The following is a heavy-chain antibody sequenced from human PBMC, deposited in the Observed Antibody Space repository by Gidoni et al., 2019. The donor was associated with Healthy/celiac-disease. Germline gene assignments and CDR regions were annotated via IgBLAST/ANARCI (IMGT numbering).Heavy chain of an antibody. V-gene: IGHV3-30-3*01. J-gene: IGHJ4*02. D-gene: IGHD3-16*01. CDR3: ARAPRGSNLMESGEFDY. Sequence: QVQLVESGGGVVQLGRSLRLSCAASGFTFSSYAMHWVRQSPGKGLEWVAVISYDGSNKYYADSVKGRFTISRDNSKNTLYLQMNSLRAEDTAVYYCARAPRGSNLMESGEFDYWGQGTLVTVSS. CDR1: GFTFSSYA. CDR2: ISYDGSNK.